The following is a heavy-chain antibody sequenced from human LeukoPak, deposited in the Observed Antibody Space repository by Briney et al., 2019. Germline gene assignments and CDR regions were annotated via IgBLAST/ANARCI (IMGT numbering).Heavy chain of an antibody. CDR1: GGSISSGGHY. Sequence: SETLSLTCTVSGGSISSGGHYWSWIRQHPGKGLEWIGYIYYSGSTYYNPSLKSRVTISVDTSKNQFSLKLSSVTAADTAVYYCARAFKWESNWFDPWGQGTLVTVSS. J-gene: IGHJ5*02. CDR2: IYYSGST. V-gene: IGHV4-31*03. D-gene: IGHD1-26*01. CDR3: ARAFKWESNWFDP.